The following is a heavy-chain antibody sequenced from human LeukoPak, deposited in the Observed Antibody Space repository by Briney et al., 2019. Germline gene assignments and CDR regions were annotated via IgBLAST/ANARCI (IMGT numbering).Heavy chain of an antibody. CDR1: GFTFSSYS. CDR3: ARWGLYDFWSGYYDYYYYYGMDV. Sequence: PGASLRLSCAASGFTFSSYSMNWVRQAPGKGLEWVSSISSSSSYIYYADSVKGRFTISRDNAKNSLYLQMNSLRAEDTAVYYCARWGLYDFWSGYYDYYYYYGMDVWGQGTTVTVSS. J-gene: IGHJ6*02. V-gene: IGHV3-21*01. CDR2: ISSSSSYI. D-gene: IGHD3-3*01.